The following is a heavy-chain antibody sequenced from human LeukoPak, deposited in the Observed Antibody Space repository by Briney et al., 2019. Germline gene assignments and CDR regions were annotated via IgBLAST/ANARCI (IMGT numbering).Heavy chain of an antibody. Sequence: PSETLSLTCAVYGGSFSGYYWSWIRQPPGKGLEWIGEINHSGSTNYNPSLKSRVAISVDTSKNQFSLKLNSVTAADTAVYYCARETVSAAGVPYFDYWGQGTLVTVSS. D-gene: IGHD6-13*01. CDR3: ARETVSAAGVPYFDY. V-gene: IGHV4-34*01. CDR1: GGSFSGYY. J-gene: IGHJ4*02. CDR2: INHSGST.